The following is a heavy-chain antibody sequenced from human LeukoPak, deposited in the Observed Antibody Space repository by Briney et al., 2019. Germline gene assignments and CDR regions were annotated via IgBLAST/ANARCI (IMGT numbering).Heavy chain of an antibody. CDR3: AITITMVRGVQIDY. CDR1: GGSISSSSYY. Sequence: SETLSLTCTVSGGSISSSSYYWGWIRQPPGKGLEWIGSIYYSGSTYYNPSLKSRVTISVDTSKNQFSLKLSSVTAADTAVYYCAITITMVRGVQIDYWGQGTLVTVSS. J-gene: IGHJ4*02. V-gene: IGHV4-39*01. D-gene: IGHD3-10*01. CDR2: IYYSGST.